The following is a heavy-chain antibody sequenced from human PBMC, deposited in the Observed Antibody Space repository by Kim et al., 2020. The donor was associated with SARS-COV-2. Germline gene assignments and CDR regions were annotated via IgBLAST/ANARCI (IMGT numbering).Heavy chain of an antibody. D-gene: IGHD5-12*01. Sequence: ADSVKGRFTTSRDHSRNTLYLQMSSLRAEDTAIYFCAKAYGAYGSSFDSWGQGTLVAVSS. CDR3: AKAYGAYGSSFDS. J-gene: IGHJ4*02. V-gene: IGHV3-23*01.